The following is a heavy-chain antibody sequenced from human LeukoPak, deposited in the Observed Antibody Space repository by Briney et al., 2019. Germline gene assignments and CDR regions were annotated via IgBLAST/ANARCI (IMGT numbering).Heavy chain of an antibody. Sequence: SETLSLTCTVSGGSISSSPYYWGWIRQTPGKGLEWIGSIYYGGSTYYNPSLKSRVTISVDTSKNQFSLKLSSVTAADTAVYYCARLLRVGYCSTTSCNWFDPWGQGTLVTVSS. CDR1: GGSISSSPYY. J-gene: IGHJ5*02. D-gene: IGHD2-2*03. CDR2: IYYGGST. CDR3: ARLLRVGYCSTTSCNWFDP. V-gene: IGHV4-39*07.